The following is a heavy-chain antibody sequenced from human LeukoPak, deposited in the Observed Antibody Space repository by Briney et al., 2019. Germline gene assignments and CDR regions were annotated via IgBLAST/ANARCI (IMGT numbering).Heavy chain of an antibody. Sequence: NPSETLSLTCTVSGASISSSAYYWGWLRHPPGKGLEWIGSIGGRNYYRGSTYYNPSLKSRVTIHVYTSKDQFSLKLSSVTAADTAVYYCARVSPNLRFDYWGQGTLVTVSS. CDR2: IGGRNYYRGST. CDR1: GASISSSAYY. J-gene: IGHJ4*02. D-gene: IGHD1-7*01. CDR3: ARVSPNLRFDY. V-gene: IGHV4-39*01.